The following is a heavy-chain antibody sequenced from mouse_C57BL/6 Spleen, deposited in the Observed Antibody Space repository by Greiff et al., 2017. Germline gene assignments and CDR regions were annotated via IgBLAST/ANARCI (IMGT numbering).Heavy chain of an antibody. D-gene: IGHD1-1*01. CDR1: GFNIKNTY. CDR2: IDPANGNT. Sequence: EVQLQQSVAELVRPGASVKLSCTASGFNIKNTYMHWVKQRPEQGLEWIGRIDPANGNTKYAPKFQGKATITTDTSSTTASLQHTSLTSKDTAICYCALGYGSSDAMDYWGQGTSVTVSS. CDR3: ALGYGSSDAMDY. J-gene: IGHJ4*01. V-gene: IGHV14-3*01.